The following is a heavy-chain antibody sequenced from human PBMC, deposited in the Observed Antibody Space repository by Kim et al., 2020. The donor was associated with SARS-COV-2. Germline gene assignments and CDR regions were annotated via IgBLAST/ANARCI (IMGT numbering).Heavy chain of an antibody. CDR1: GGTFSSYA. J-gene: IGHJ5*02. CDR3: ASGGEKGSIVVVPAATWFDP. Sequence: SVKVSCKASGGTFSSYAISWVRQAPGQGLEWMGGIIPIFGTANYAQKFQGRVTITADESTSTAYMELSSLRSEDTAVYYCASGGEKGSIVVVPAATWFDPWGQGTLVTVSS. V-gene: IGHV1-69*13. D-gene: IGHD2-2*01. CDR2: IIPIFGTA.